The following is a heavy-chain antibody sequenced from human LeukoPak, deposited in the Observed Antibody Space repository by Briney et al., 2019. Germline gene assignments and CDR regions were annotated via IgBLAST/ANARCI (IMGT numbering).Heavy chain of an antibody. V-gene: IGHV3-15*01. CDR1: GLTFSNAW. D-gene: IGHD5-18*01. J-gene: IGHJ4*02. Sequence: GGSLRLSCAASGLTFSNAWMTCVRQAPGKGLEWVGRIKSKIDGGTIDYAAPVKGRFTISRDDSKNTLYLQMNSLKTEDTAVYYCTTVPYVDTAMGYWGQGTLVTVSS. CDR3: TTVPYVDTAMGY. CDR2: IKSKIDGGTI.